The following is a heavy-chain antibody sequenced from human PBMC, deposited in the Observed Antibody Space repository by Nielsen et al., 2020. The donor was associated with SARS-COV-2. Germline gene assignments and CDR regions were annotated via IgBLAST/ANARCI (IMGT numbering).Heavy chain of an antibody. V-gene: IGHV3-30*19. J-gene: IGHJ4*02. Sequence: GESLKISCAASGFTFSSYDMHWVRQAPGKGLEWVAVISYDGSNKYYADSVKGRFTISRDNSKNTLYLQMNSLRAEDTAVYYCARGSGYGASFDYWGQGTLVTVSS. CDR2: ISYDGSNK. D-gene: IGHD3-22*01. CDR3: ARGSGYGASFDY. CDR1: GFTFSSYD.